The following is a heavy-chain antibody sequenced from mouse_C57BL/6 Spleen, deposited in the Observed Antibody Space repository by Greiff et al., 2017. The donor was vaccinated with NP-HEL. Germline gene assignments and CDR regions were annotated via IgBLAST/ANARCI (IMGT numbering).Heavy chain of an antibody. CDR3: ARSENYGNYEGFAY. V-gene: IGHV1-4*01. J-gene: IGHJ3*01. CDR2: INPSSGYT. CDR1: GYTFTSYT. Sequence: VQLQQSGAELARPGASVKMSCKASGYTFTSYTMHWVKQRPGQGLEWIGYINPSSGYTKYNQKFKDKATLTADKSSSTAYMQLSSLTSEDSAVYYCARSENYGNYEGFAYWGQGTLVTVSA. D-gene: IGHD2-1*01.